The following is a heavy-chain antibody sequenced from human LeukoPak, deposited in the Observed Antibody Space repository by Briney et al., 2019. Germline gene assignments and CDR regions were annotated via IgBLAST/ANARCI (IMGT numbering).Heavy chain of an antibody. CDR1: GFTFSSYG. V-gene: IGHV3-30*02. CDR2: IRYDGSNK. Sequence: GGSLRLSCAASGFTFSSYGMHWVRQAPGKGLEWVAFIRYDGSNKYYADSVKGRFTISRDNSKNTLYLQMNSLRAEDTAVYYCAKSPRGSGWSYYFDYWGQGTLVTVSS. CDR3: AKSPRGSGWSYYFDY. D-gene: IGHD6-19*01. J-gene: IGHJ4*02.